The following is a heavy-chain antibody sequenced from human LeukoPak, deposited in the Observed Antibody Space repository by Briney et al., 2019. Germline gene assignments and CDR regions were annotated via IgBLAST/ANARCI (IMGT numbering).Heavy chain of an antibody. Sequence: SETLSLICTVSGGSIRSSSYNWGWIRQPPGKGLEWIGSIHYTGSTYYNPSLKSRVTISVDTSKNQFSLSLRSVTAADTAVYYCARGALLWFGAKMEYYFDYWGQGTPLTVSS. J-gene: IGHJ4*02. CDR3: ARGALLWFGAKMEYYFDY. V-gene: IGHV4-39*07. D-gene: IGHD3-10*01. CDR2: IHYTGST. CDR1: GGSIRSSSYN.